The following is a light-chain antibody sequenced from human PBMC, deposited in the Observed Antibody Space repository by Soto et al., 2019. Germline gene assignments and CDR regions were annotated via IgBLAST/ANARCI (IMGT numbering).Light chain of an antibody. V-gene: IGKV3-15*01. Sequence: EKVLTQSPATLTGSQGETVTLSCGDSPSLSGNLAWYQQKPGQAPRLLIFRASTRAIGVLDRFSGRESGTEFTLTSSGLQSEEFGVYYCQQYSKWPPWRFGQGTKVDIK. CDR1: PSLSGN. CDR2: RAS. J-gene: IGKJ1*01. CDR3: QQYSKWPPWR.